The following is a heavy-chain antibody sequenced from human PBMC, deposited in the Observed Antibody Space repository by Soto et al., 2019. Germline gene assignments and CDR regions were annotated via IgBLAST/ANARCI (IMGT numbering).Heavy chain of an antibody. J-gene: IGHJ2*01. CDR2: ISFNGRKK. D-gene: IGHD3-9*01. V-gene: IGHV3-30*04. CDR3: ARDWLRRDDILTPSWNFNL. CDR1: GFNFTYNA. Sequence: QEQLVESGGGVVRPGKSLRLSCEASGFNFTYNAMHWVRQAPGKGLEWVAVISFNGRKKFYARSVKGRFTISRDNSKNTLYLQINNLRPGDTGVYYCARDWLRRDDILTPSWNFNLWGQGTLVTAS.